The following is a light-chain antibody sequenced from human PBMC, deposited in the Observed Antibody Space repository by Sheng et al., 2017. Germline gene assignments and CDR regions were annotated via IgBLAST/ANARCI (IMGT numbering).Light chain of an antibody. V-gene: IGKV3-20*01. J-gene: IGKJ1*01. Sequence: EIVLTQSPVTLSLSPGERATLSCRASQSVSSSRLAWYQQTPGQAPRLLILGAANRATGIPDRFSGSGSATDFTLTINRLEAEDFAVYYCQQYGDLPWTFGQGTKVEIK. CDR2: GAA. CDR3: QQYGDLPWT. CDR1: QSVSSSR.